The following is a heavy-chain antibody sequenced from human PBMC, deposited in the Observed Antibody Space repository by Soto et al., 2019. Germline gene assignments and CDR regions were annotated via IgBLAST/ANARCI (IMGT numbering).Heavy chain of an antibody. D-gene: IGHD6-6*01. J-gene: IGHJ5*02. CDR1: GFTFRSYA. CDR3: AKDLSSFSSYSA. Sequence: QPGGSLRLSCVASGFTFRSYAMNWVRQAPGKGLEWVSAISGSGGSTYYADSVKGRFTISRDNSKNTLYLQMNSLRAEDTAIYYCAKDLSSFSSYSAWGQGTLVTVSS. V-gene: IGHV3-23*01. CDR2: ISGSGGST.